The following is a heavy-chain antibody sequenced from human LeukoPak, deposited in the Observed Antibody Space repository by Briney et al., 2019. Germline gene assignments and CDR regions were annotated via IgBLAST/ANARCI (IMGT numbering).Heavy chain of an antibody. CDR3: AREPTMVRGNYFDY. CDR1: GGSFSGYY. D-gene: IGHD3-10*01. CDR2: INHSGST. J-gene: IGHJ4*02. Sequence: SETLSLTCAVYGGSFSGYYWSWIRQPPGKGLEWIGEINHSGSTNYNPSLKSRVTISVDTSKNQFSLKLSSVTAADTAVYYCAREPTMVRGNYFDYWGQGTLVTVSS. V-gene: IGHV4-34*01.